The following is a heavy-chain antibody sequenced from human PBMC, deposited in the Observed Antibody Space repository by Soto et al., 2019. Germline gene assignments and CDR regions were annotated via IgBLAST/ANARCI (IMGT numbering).Heavy chain of an antibody. CDR1: GYTFTSYG. Sequence: ASVKVSCKASGYTFTSYGISWGRQAPGQGLEWMGWISAYNGNTNYAQKLQGRVTMTTDTFTSTAYMELRSLISDDTAVYYCARLRMLSGSYCGYWGKGTLVVVS. CDR3: ARLRMLSGSYCGY. CDR2: ISAYNGNT. J-gene: IGHJ4*02. D-gene: IGHD2-8*01. V-gene: IGHV1-18*01.